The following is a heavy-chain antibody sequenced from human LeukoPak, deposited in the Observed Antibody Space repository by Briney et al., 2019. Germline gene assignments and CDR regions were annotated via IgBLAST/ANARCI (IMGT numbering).Heavy chain of an antibody. Sequence: PSETLSLTCTVSGGSISSYYWSWIRQPPGKGLEWIGYIYYSGSTNYNPSLKSRVTISVDTSKNQFSLKLSSVTAADTAVYYCARRAAAGKHFDYWGQGTLVTVSS. CDR2: IYYSGST. D-gene: IGHD6-13*01. J-gene: IGHJ4*02. CDR3: ARRAAAGKHFDY. CDR1: GGSISSYY. V-gene: IGHV4-59*08.